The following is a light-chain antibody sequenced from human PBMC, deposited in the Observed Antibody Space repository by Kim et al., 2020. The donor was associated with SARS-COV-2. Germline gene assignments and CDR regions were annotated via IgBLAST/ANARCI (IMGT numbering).Light chain of an antibody. CDR2: DGF. CDR1: QSVDTY. V-gene: IGKV3-11*01. Sequence: EIALTQSPASLSLSPGERATLSCRASQSVDTYLVWYQQKPGQAPRLLIYDGFNRATGVPARFSGSGSGTDFTLTISNLELEDFAVYYCQQRRAWPLTFGGGTKVDIK. CDR3: QQRRAWPLT. J-gene: IGKJ4*01.